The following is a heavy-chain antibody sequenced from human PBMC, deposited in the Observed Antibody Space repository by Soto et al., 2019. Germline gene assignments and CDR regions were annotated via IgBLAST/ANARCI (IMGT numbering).Heavy chain of an antibody. J-gene: IGHJ5*02. CDR1: GGTFSSYA. Sequence: QVQLVQSGAEVKKPGSSVKVSCKASGGTFSSYAISWVRQAPGQGLEWMGGIIPIFGTANYAQKFQGRVTITADESTSTAYMELSSLRSEDTAVYYCARARRDIVLVPAAVSLWFDPWGQGTLVTVSS. D-gene: IGHD2-2*01. CDR3: ARARRDIVLVPAAVSLWFDP. CDR2: IIPIFGTA. V-gene: IGHV1-69*12.